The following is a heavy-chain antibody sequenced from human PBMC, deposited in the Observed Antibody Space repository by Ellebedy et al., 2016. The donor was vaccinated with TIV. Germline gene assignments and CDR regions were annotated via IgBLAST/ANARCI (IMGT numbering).Heavy chain of an antibody. D-gene: IGHD4-17*01. CDR1: GFTFSSYW. J-gene: IGHJ6*02. CDR3: ARSRDYGDPLVWYYYYGMDV. V-gene: IGHV3-7*01. CDR2: IKQDGSEK. Sequence: GESLKISXAASGFTFSSYWMSWVRQAPGKGLEWVANIKQDGSEKYYVDSVKGRFTISRDNAKNSLYLQMNSLRAEDTAVYYCARSRDYGDPLVWYYYYGMDVWGQGTTVTVSS.